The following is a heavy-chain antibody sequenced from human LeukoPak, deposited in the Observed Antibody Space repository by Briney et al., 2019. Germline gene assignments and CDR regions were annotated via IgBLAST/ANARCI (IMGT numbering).Heavy chain of an antibody. J-gene: IGHJ4*02. Sequence: GGSLRLSCAASGFTFSNYAMSWVRQAPGKGLEWVSSINGRGGSTYYADSVKGRFTISRDNAKNSLYLHMNSLRAEDTAVYYCARDYGGSSPFDYWGQGTLVTVSS. CDR3: ARDYGGSSPFDY. CDR2: INGRGGST. CDR1: GFTFSNYA. V-gene: IGHV3-23*01. D-gene: IGHD4-23*01.